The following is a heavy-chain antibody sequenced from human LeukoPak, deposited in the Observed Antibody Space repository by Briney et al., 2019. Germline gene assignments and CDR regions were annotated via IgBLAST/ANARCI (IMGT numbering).Heavy chain of an antibody. CDR3: ARDCWTVPRVYSWFDP. J-gene: IGHJ5*02. CDR1: GYTFTSYG. Sequence: ASVKVSCKASGYTFTSYGISWVRQAPGQGLEWMGWISAYNGNTNYAQKLQGRVTMTTDTSTSTAYMELRSLGSDDTAVYYCARDCWTVPRVYSWFDPWGQGTLVTVSS. V-gene: IGHV1-18*01. D-gene: IGHD3/OR15-3a*01. CDR2: ISAYNGNT.